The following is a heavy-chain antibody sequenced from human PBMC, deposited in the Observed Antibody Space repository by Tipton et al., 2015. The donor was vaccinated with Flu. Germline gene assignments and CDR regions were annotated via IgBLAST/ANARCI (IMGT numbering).Heavy chain of an antibody. D-gene: IGHD4-17*01. CDR1: GGSISRYY. V-gene: IGHV4-59*01. CDR3: ARDAGFGDPFDY. Sequence: TLSLTCTVSGGSISRYYWSWLRQPPGKGLEWIGYTYYSGSTNYNPSLKSRVTISLDTSKNQFSLNLNSVTAADTAVYYCARDAGFGDPFDYWGQGTLVTVSS. J-gene: IGHJ4*02. CDR2: TYYSGST.